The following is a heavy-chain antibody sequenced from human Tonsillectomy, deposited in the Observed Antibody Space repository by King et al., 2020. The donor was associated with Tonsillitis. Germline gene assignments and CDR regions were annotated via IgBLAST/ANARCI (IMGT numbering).Heavy chain of an antibody. V-gene: IGHV1-2*02. CDR3: ARGSGAFDY. CDR1: GYTFTVYY. CDR2: INPNSGGT. Sequence: QLVQSGAEVKKPGASVKVSCKTSGYTFTVYYIHWVRQAPGQGLEWMGWINPNSGGTNFAQKFQGRVTMTGDTSISTAYLELSRLRSDDTAVYFCARGSGAFDYWGQGTLVTVSS. J-gene: IGHJ4*02. D-gene: IGHD6-25*01.